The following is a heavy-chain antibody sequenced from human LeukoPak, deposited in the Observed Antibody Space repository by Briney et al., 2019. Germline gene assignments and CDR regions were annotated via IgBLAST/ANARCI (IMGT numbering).Heavy chain of an antibody. J-gene: IGHJ4*02. CDR3: ASSYGDSTTIDY. CDR1: GGSISRYY. D-gene: IGHD4-17*01. Sequence: SETLSLTCTVSGGSISRYYRSWIRQPPGKGLEWIGYIYYSGSTNYNPSLKSRVTISVDTSKNQFSLKLGSVTAADTAVYYCASSYGDSTTIDYWGQGTLVTVSS. V-gene: IGHV4-59*01. CDR2: IYYSGST.